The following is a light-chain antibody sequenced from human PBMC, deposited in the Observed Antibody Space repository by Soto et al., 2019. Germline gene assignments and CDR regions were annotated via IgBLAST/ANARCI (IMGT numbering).Light chain of an antibody. CDR1: SSDVGGYNY. J-gene: IGLJ2*01. V-gene: IGLV2-14*01. CDR3: SSYTSSSTL. Sequence: QSALTQPASVSGSPGQSIAISCTGTSSDVGGYNYVSWYQQHPGKAPKLMIYDVSNRPSGVSNRFSGSKSGNTASLTISGLHAEDEADYYSSSYTSSSTLFGRGTQLTVL. CDR2: DVS.